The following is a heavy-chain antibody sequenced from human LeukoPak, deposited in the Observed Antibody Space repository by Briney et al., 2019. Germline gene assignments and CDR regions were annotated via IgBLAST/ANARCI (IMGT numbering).Heavy chain of an antibody. D-gene: IGHD2-15*01. CDR2: INPNSGGT. CDR1: GYTLTELS. J-gene: IGHJ4*02. Sequence: ASVKVSCKVSGYTLTELSMHWVRQAPGQGLEWMGWINPNSGGTNYAQKFQGRVTMTRDTSISTAYMELSRLRSDDTAVYYCARGRGAATSVDYWGQGTLVTVSS. V-gene: IGHV1-2*02. CDR3: ARGRGAATSVDY.